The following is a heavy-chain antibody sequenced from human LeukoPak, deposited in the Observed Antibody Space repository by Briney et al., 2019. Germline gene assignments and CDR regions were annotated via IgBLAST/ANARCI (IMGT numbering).Heavy chain of an antibody. CDR1: GGSISSSSYY. CDR3: ARHFRLRSSGYQYFDY. Sequence: PSETLSLTCTVSGGSISSSSYYWGWIRQPPGKGLEWIGSVYYSGSTYYNPSLKSRVTISVDTSKNQFSLKLSSVTAADTAVYYCARHFRLRSSGYQYFDYWGQGTLVTVSS. V-gene: IGHV4-39*01. J-gene: IGHJ4*02. D-gene: IGHD3-22*01. CDR2: VYYSGST.